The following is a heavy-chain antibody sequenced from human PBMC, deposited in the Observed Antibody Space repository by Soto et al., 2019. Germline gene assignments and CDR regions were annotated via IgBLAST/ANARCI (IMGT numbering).Heavy chain of an antibody. J-gene: IGHJ4*02. CDR1: GASISSYY. D-gene: IGHD1-1*01. V-gene: IGHV4-59*01. CDR2: VYYSGST. Sequence: QVQLQESGPGLVKPSETLSLTCTVSGASISSYYWSWIRQPPGKGLELIGYVYYSGSTNYNPSLKSRVTISVDTSKNQFSLKLSSVTAADTAMYYCERDTTPSLWGQGTLVTVSS. CDR3: ERDTTPSL.